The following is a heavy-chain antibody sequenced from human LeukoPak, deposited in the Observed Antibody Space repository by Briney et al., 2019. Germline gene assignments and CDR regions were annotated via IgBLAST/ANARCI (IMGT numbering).Heavy chain of an antibody. CDR1: GGSFSSYY. J-gene: IGHJ1*01. CDR2: IYSSGST. Sequence: PSETLSLTCTVSGGSFSSYYWTWIRQPPGKGLEWIGYIYSSGSTNYNPSLKSRVTVSVDTSKNQFSLKLSSVTAADTAVYYCARGGRSSWFAGYFQHWGQGTLVTVSS. CDR3: ARGGRSSWFAGYFQH. V-gene: IGHV4-59*01. D-gene: IGHD6-13*01.